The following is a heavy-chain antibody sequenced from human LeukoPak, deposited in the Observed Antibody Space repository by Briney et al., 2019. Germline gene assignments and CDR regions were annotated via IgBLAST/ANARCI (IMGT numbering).Heavy chain of an antibody. CDR1: GGSFSGYY. Sequence: SETLSLTCAVYGGSFSGYYWSWIRQPPGKGLEWIGEINHSGSTNYNPSLKSRVTISVDTSKNQFSLKLSSVTAADTAVYYCARDYSWGDAFDIWGQGTMVTVSS. CDR2: INHSGST. CDR3: ARDYSWGDAFDI. D-gene: IGHD2-15*01. J-gene: IGHJ3*02. V-gene: IGHV4-34*01.